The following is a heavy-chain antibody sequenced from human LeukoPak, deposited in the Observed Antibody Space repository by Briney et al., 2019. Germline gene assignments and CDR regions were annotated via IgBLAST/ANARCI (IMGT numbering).Heavy chain of an antibody. Sequence: PGGSLRLSCAASGFTFSRYAMSWVRQAPGKGLEWVSSISGDRSTTYYADSVKGRFAISRDNSKNTLYLQMNSLRAEDTAVYYCAKHQLVGPYYFDHWGQGTLVTVSS. V-gene: IGHV3-23*01. D-gene: IGHD1-1*01. CDR1: GFTFSRYA. CDR3: AKHQLVGPYYFDH. CDR2: ISGDRSTT. J-gene: IGHJ4*02.